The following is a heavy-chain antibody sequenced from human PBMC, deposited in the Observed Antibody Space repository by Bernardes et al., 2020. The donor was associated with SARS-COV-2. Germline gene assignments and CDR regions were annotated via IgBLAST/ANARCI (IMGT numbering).Heavy chain of an antibody. D-gene: IGHD5-18*01. Sequence: GGSLRLSCAASGFTFSSYGMHWVRQAPGKGLEWVAVIWYDGGTTDYAAPVKGRFTISRDDSKDTLFLQMSSLKTEDTAVYYCITASRSPFWGQGTLVTVSS. CDR3: ITASRSPF. V-gene: IGHV3-33*01. J-gene: IGHJ4*02. CDR2: IWYDGGTT. CDR1: GFTFSSYG.